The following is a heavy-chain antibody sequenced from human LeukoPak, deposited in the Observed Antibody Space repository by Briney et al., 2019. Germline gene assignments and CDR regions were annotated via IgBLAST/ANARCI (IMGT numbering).Heavy chain of an antibody. J-gene: IGHJ4*02. D-gene: IGHD6-6*01. Sequence: RGSLRLSCAASGFIFNSYGMSWVRQAPGKGLEWVSGISRSGFSTDYADSVKGRFTTSRDKSKNTLYLQMNSLRAEDTAVYYCAKDKYSSSSGGFDYWGQGTLVTVSS. V-gene: IGHV3-23*01. CDR1: GFIFNSYG. CDR2: ISRSGFST. CDR3: AKDKYSSSSGGFDY.